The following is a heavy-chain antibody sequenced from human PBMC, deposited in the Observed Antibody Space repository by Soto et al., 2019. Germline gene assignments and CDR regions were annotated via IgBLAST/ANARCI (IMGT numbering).Heavy chain of an antibody. V-gene: IGHV3-48*03. D-gene: IGHD4-4*01. Sequence: EVQLLESGGGLVQAGGSLRLFCAASGFTFSNYEMNWVRQAPGKGLEWVSYIGTRGRTIYYADSVKGRFTISRDNAKNSLYLQMNSLRAEDTAVYYCARDPAIYSGKFDYGLDVWGQGTTVTVSS. CDR2: IGTRGRTI. J-gene: IGHJ6*02. CDR3: ARDPAIYSGKFDYGLDV. CDR1: GFTFSNYE.